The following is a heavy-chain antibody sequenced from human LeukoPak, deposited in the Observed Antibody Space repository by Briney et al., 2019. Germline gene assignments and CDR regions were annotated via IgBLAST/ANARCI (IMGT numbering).Heavy chain of an antibody. CDR3: ARRTRVLTGYYSGGDWFDP. D-gene: IGHD3-9*01. CDR2: ISSSSSTI. V-gene: IGHV3-48*04. J-gene: IGHJ5*02. Sequence: GGSLRLSCAASGFTFSSYSMNWVRQAPGKGLEWVSYISSSSSTIYYADSVKGRFTISRDNAKNSLYLQMNSLRAEDTAVYYCARRTRVLTGYYSGGDWFDPWGQGTLVTVSS. CDR1: GFTFSSYS.